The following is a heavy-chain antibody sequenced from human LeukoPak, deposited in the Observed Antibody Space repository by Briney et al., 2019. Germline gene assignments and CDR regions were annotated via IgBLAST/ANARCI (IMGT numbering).Heavy chain of an antibody. V-gene: IGHV4-38-2*02. J-gene: IGHJ4*02. Sequence: SETLSLTCTVSGYSISSGYYWGWIRQPPGKGLEWIGSIYHSGSTYYNPSLKSRVTISVDTSKNQFSLKLSSVTAADTAVYYCATPWYYGSGSYYTPFDYWGQGTLVTVSS. CDR1: GYSISSGYY. CDR3: ATPWYYGSGSYYTPFDY. CDR2: IYHSGST. D-gene: IGHD3-10*01.